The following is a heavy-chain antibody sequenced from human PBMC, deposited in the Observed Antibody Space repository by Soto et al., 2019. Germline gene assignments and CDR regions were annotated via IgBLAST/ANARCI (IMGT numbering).Heavy chain of an antibody. CDR3: AKDLLGPGRAYGMDV. CDR2: ISYDGSNK. CDR1: GFTFSSYG. J-gene: IGHJ6*02. Sequence: QVQLVESGGGVVQPGRSLRLSCAASGFTFSSYGMHWVRQAPGKGLEWVAVISYDGSNKYYADSVKGRFTISRDNSKYTMYLQMHSLRAEDTAVYYCAKDLLGPGRAYGMDVWGQGTTVTVSS. D-gene: IGHD7-27*01. V-gene: IGHV3-30*18.